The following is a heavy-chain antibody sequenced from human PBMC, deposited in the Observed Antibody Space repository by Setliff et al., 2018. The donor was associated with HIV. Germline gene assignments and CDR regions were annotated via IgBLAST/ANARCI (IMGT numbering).Heavy chain of an antibody. V-gene: IGHV1-2*02. J-gene: IGHJ6*02. CDR2: VNPNSGDA. D-gene: IGHD3-10*01. CDR1: GYTFTGHY. Sequence: ASVKVSCKASGYTFTGHYLHWVRQAPGQGLEWLGWVNPNSGDAIYAQNFQGRVTMTRDTSISAAYMELRGLRSDDTAVYYCARNFGLSPSGKYYYYYGMDIWGQGTTVTVS. CDR3: ARNFGLSPSGKYYYYYGMDI.